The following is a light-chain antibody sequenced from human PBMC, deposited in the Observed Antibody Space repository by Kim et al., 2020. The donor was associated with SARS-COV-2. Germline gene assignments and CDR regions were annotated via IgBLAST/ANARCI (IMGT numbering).Light chain of an antibody. CDR2: GAS. J-gene: IGKJ3*01. CDR1: QSVSSSY. V-gene: IGKV3-20*01. Sequence: EIVLTQSPGTLSLSPGERATLSCRASQSVSSSYLARYQRKAGQASRLLIYGASSRATGILDRFSGSGSGTDFTLTISRLEHEVFAVYYCQQYGSSRVTFGPGTKVDIK. CDR3: QQYGSSRVT.